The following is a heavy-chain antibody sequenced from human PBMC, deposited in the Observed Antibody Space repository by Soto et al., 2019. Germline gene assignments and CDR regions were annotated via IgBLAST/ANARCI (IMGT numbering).Heavy chain of an antibody. CDR1: GGSISSYY. D-gene: IGHD2-15*01. J-gene: IGHJ4*02. V-gene: IGHV4-59*08. CDR3: ARHCRDGSCYVY. CDR2: IYNSGST. Sequence: SETLSLTCTVSGGSISSYYWSWIRQPPGKGLEWIGYIYNSGSTNANSSLKSRVTISEDTSKNQFSLKLSSVTAADTAVYYCARHCRDGSCYVYWGQGTLVTVSS.